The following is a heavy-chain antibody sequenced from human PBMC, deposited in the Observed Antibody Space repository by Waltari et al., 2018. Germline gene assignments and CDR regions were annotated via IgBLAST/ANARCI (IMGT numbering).Heavy chain of an antibody. V-gene: IGHV3-74*01. D-gene: IGHD1-20*01. CDR3: ARRYDGSAFDI. CDR1: GLTFSSYG. Sequence: EVRLVESGGGFVQPGWSLRLSCAASGLTFSSYGMECVRQAPGKGVVWVSRINSDWSSTIYADSVKGRFTISRYNAKNTLYLQMNSLRAEDTAVYYCARRYDGSAFDIWGQGTMVTVSS. J-gene: IGHJ3*02. CDR2: INSDWSST.